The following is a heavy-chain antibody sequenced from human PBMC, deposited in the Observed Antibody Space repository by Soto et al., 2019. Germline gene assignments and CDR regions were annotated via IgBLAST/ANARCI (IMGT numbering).Heavy chain of an antibody. Sequence: SETLSRTCNVSGDSISSGRYYWSWIRQHPEKGLEWIGYIYYSGTAQYSPSFKSRITMSVDTSKSQFSLKMTSLTAADTAIYYCARGFSTDFDW. V-gene: IGHV4-31*03. CDR1: GDSISSGRYY. CDR2: IYYSGTA. CDR3: ARGFSTDFDW. D-gene: IGHD3-3*01. J-gene: IGHJ5*01.